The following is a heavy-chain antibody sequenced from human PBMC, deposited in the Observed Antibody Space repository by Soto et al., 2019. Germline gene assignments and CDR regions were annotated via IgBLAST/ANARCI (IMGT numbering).Heavy chain of an antibody. CDR3: ARDAAGPRNVGPERNWFDP. Sequence: QVQLVQSGAEVKKPGASVKVSCKASGYTFTSYYMHWVRQAPGQGLEWMGIINPSGGSTSYAQKFQGRVTMTRDTSTSTVYMELSSLRSEDTAVYYCARDAAGPRNVGPERNWFDPWGQGTLVTVSS. CDR1: GYTFTSYY. CDR2: INPSGGST. J-gene: IGHJ5*02. D-gene: IGHD1-26*01. V-gene: IGHV1-46*03.